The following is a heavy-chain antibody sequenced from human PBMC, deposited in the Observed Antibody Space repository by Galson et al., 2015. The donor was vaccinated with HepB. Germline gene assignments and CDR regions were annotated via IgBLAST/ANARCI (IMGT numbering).Heavy chain of an antibody. J-gene: IGHJ4*02. V-gene: IGHV3-30*03. CDR3: AIQGAVYGYCSNNNCPFNF. Sequence: SLRLSCAASGFTFGHYGMHWVRHVPGKGMKWVAFISYDGGSEYYEDSVKGRFTISRDNSKNTLYLHLSSLRVEDTAVYHCAIQGAVYGYCSNNNCPFNFWGQGTLVTVSS. D-gene: IGHD2-2*01. CDR2: ISYDGGSE. CDR1: GFTFGHYG.